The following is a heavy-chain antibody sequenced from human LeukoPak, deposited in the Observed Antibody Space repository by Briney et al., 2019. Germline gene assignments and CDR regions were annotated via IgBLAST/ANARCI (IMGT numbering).Heavy chain of an antibody. J-gene: IGHJ4*02. CDR2: IYHSGST. V-gene: IGHV4-30-2*01. D-gene: IGHD5-18*01. CDR3: ARGVTNDY. Sequence: SETLSLTCAVSGGSISSGGYSWSWIRQPPGKGLEWIGYIYHSGSTYYNPSLKSRVTISVDRSKNQFSLKLSSVTAADTAVYYCARGVTNDYWGQGTQVTVSS. CDR1: GGSISSGGYS.